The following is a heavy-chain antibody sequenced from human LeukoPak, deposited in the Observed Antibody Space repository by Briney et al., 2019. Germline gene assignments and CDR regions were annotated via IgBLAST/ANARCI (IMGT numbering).Heavy chain of an antibody. CDR1: GYTFTSYA. J-gene: IGHJ4*02. D-gene: IGHD5-12*01. CDR3: ARSVGYDYGDY. Sequence: ASVKVSCKASGYTFTSYAMHWVRQAPGQRLEWMGWINAGNGNTKYSQKFQGRVTITRDTSASTAYMELSSPRSEDTAVYYCARSVGYDYGDYWGQGTLVTVSS. V-gene: IGHV1-3*01. CDR2: INAGNGNT.